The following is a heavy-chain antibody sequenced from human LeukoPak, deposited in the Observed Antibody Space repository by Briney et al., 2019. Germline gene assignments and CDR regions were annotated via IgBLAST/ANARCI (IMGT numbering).Heavy chain of an antibody. D-gene: IGHD6-13*01. V-gene: IGHV3-33*01. Sequence: PGGSLRLSCAASGFTLSDYGMQWVRQAPGKGLEWVAVTRYDGSKKNYADSVKGRFTISKDDSKSTLFLQMNSLRAEDTAVYYCARWGGNSEYYCDHWGQGTLVTVSS. CDR3: ARWGGNSEYYCDH. CDR1: GFTLSDYG. CDR2: TRYDGSKK. J-gene: IGHJ4*02.